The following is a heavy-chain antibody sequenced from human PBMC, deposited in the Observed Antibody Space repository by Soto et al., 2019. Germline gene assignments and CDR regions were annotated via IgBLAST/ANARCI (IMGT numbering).Heavy chain of an antibody. Sequence: PGESLKISCKSSGYSFSSYWIAWVRLMPGKGLEWMGSIYPDDSDTKYSPSFQGQVTISADKSISAAYLQWSSLKASDTAIYYCARNSLTGHYNYYYSMDVWGQGTTVTVSS. CDR1: GYSFSSYW. CDR2: IYPDDSDT. V-gene: IGHV5-51*01. CDR3: ARNSLTGHYNYYYSMDV. J-gene: IGHJ6*02. D-gene: IGHD3-9*01.